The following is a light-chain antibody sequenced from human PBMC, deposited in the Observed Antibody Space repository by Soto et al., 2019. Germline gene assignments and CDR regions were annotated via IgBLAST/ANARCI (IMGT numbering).Light chain of an antibody. J-gene: IGKJ1*01. CDR3: QQYGTSPWT. V-gene: IGKV3-20*01. CDR2: GAS. CDR1: QSVTNN. Sequence: EIVLTQSPGTLSLSPGERATLSCRASQSVTNNLAWYQQKPGQAPRLLFYGASARATGIPARFSGSGSGTEFTLTISRLEPEDFAVYYCQQYGTSPWTFGQGTKVDIK.